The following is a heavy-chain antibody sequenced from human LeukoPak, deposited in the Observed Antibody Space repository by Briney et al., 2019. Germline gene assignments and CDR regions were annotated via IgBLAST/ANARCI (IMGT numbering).Heavy chain of an antibody. D-gene: IGHD3-10*01. CDR3: ARDRGFMVRGSRRGYDDYYYYMDV. V-gene: IGHV4-61*02. J-gene: IGHJ6*03. Sequence: SETLSLTCTVSGGSISSGSYYGSWIRQPAGKGLEWIGRIYSSGSTNYNPSLKSRVTISVDTSKNQFSLKLSSVTAADTAVYYCARDRGFMVRGSRRGYDDYYYYMDVWGKGTTVTISS. CDR1: GGSISSGSYY. CDR2: IYSSGST.